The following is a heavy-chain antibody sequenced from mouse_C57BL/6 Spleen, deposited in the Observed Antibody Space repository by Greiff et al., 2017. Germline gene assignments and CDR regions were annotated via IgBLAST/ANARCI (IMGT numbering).Heavy chain of an antibody. V-gene: IGHV1-59*01. CDR1: GYTFTSYW. CDR2: IDPSDSYT. Sequence: VQLQQPGAELVRPGTSVKLSCKASGYTFTSYWMHWVKQRPGQGLEWIGVIDPSDSYTNYNQKFKGKATLTVDTSSSTAYMQLSSLTSEDSAVYYCARSYGSPYYYAMDYWGQGTSVTVSS. D-gene: IGHD1-1*01. CDR3: ARSYGSPYYYAMDY. J-gene: IGHJ4*01.